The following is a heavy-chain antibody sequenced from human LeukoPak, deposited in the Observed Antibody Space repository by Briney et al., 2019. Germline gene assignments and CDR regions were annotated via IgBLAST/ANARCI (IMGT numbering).Heavy chain of an antibody. J-gene: IGHJ4*01. Sequence: GESLKISCKGSGYSFTSYWIGWVRQMPGKGLEWMGIIYPGDSDTRYSPSFQGQVTISANKSISTAYLQWSSLKASDTAMYDCARSVGSWYEAFDYWGQGTLVTVSS. CDR1: GYSFTSYW. CDR3: ARSVGSWYEAFDY. V-gene: IGHV5-51*01. CDR2: IYPGDSDT. D-gene: IGHD2-15*01.